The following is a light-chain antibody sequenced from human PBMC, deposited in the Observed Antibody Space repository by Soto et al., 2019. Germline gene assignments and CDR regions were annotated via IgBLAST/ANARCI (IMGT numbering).Light chain of an antibody. CDR1: QSISSW. CDR2: KAS. V-gene: IGKV1-5*03. Sequence: DIQMTQSPSTLSAYVGDRVTITCRASQSISSWLAWYQQKPGKAPKLLIYKASSLESGVPSGFSGSGSGTEFTLTISSLQPDDFATYYCQQYNSYPYTFGQGTKLEIK. J-gene: IGKJ2*01. CDR3: QQYNSYPYT.